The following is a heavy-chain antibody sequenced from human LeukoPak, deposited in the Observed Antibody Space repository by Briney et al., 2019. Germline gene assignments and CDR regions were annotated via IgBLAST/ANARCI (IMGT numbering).Heavy chain of an antibody. D-gene: IGHD6-13*01. Sequence: AASVTVSCTASGYTFTGYYMHWVRQAPGQGLEWMGWINPNSGGTNYAQKFQGRVTMTRDTSISTAYMELSRLRSDDTAVYYCARARIPGIAAAGTGYWGQGTLVTVSS. V-gene: IGHV1-2*02. J-gene: IGHJ4*02. CDR3: ARARIPGIAAAGTGY. CDR1: GYTFTGYY. CDR2: INPNSGGT.